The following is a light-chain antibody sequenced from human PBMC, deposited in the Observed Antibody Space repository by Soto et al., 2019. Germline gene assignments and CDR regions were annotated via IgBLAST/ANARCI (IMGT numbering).Light chain of an antibody. CDR1: QRVNSSY. Sequence: EIVLTQSPDTLYLSPGEGATLSCRASQRVNSSYLAWYQQKPGQAPRLLISGASDRATGVPARVSGSGSGTDFILTIRRLEPEEFAVYYCQQYVNSPVTFVQGTKLQIK. CDR3: QQYVNSPVT. V-gene: IGKV3-20*01. CDR2: GAS. J-gene: IGKJ2*01.